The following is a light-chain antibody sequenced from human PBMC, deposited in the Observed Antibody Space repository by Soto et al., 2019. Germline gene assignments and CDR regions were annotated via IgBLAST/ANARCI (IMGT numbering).Light chain of an antibody. CDR2: KAS. V-gene: IGKV1-5*03. CDR3: QQYNVYST. Sequence: DIQMTQSPSTLSASIGDRVNITCRASQSISSWLAWYQQKPGKAPKVLIYKASNLESGVPSRFSGSGSETESTLTISSLQPDDFATYYCQQYNVYSTFGGGTKVDIK. J-gene: IGKJ4*01. CDR1: QSISSW.